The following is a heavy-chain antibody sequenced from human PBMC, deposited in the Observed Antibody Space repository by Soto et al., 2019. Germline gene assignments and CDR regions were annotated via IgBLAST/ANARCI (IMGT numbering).Heavy chain of an antibody. CDR2: ISGSGGST. CDR1: GFTFSSYA. J-gene: IGHJ3*01. D-gene: IGHD6-25*01. Sequence: EVQLLESGGGLVQPGGSLRLSCAASGFTFSSYAMNWVRQAPGKGLEWVSVISGSGGSTYYADSVKDRFTISRDNSRNTLYLQRAGLRAVDTAVYYCARRSGRCAFDFWGQGTMVTVSS. V-gene: IGHV3-23*01. CDR3: ARRSGRCAFDF.